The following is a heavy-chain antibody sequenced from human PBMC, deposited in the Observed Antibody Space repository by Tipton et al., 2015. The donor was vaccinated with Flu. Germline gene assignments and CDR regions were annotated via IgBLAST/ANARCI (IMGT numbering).Heavy chain of an antibody. Sequence: TLSLTCTVSGGSISSSSYYWGWIRQPPGKGLEWIGSIYYSGSTYYNPSLKSRVTISVDTSKNQFSLKLSSVTAADTAVYYCARRGRRSVAFDIWGQGTMVT. J-gene: IGHJ3*02. CDR3: ARRGRRSVAFDI. V-gene: IGHV4-39*07. CDR1: GGSISSSSYY. CDR2: IYYSGST. D-gene: IGHD3-10*01.